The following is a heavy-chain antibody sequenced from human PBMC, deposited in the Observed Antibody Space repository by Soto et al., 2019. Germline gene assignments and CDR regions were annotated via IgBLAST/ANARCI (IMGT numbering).Heavy chain of an antibody. D-gene: IGHD6-13*01. CDR2: IWYDGSNK. V-gene: IGHV3-33*01. CDR3: ARSSSWRSYYYYYMDV. J-gene: IGHJ6*03. Sequence: PGGSLRLSCAASGFTFSSYGMHWVRQAPGKGLEWVAVIWYDGSNKYYADSVKGRFTISRDNSKNTLYLQMSSLRAEDTAVYYCARSSSWRSYYYYYMDVWGKGTTVTVSS. CDR1: GFTFSSYG.